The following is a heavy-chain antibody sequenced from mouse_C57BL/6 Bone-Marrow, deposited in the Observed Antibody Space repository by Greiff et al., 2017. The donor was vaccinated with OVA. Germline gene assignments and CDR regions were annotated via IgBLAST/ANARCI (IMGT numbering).Heavy chain of an antibody. D-gene: IGHD2-3*01. V-gene: IGHV5-17*01. CDR2: ISSGSSTI. J-gene: IGHJ4*01. Sequence: EVKVVESGGGLVKPGGSLKLSCAASGFTFSDYGMHWVRQAPEKGLEWVAYISSGSSTIYYADTVKGRFTISRDNAKNTLFLQMTSLRSEDTAMYYCARRDGYFFYYAMDYWGQGTSVTVSS. CDR3: ARRDGYFFYYAMDY. CDR1: GFTFSDYG.